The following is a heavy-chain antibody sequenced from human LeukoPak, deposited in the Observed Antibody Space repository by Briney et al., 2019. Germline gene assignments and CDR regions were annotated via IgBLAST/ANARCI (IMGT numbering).Heavy chain of an antibody. CDR2: IIPMFGTP. CDR1: GDTFTTYA. CDR3: ARAGIPGYCTNVTCSNWLDP. D-gene: IGHD2-8*01. J-gene: IGHJ5*02. Sequence: VKVSCKTSGDTFTTYAIIWVRQAPGQGLEWMGGIIPMFGTPNYAQRLQGRVTITADKSTKTAYMELSSLRSEDTAVYYCARAGIPGYCTNVTCSNWLDPWGQGTLVTVSS. V-gene: IGHV1-69*13.